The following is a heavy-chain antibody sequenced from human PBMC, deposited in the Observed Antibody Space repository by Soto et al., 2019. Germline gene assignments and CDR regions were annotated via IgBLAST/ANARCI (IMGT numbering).Heavy chain of an antibody. J-gene: IGHJ4*02. CDR1: GFAFDNYG. V-gene: IGHV3-21*01. D-gene: IGHD2-2*01. CDR2: ISKSDYT. CDR3: AREDSIIIPAVSDF. Sequence: GGSLRLSCTVSGFAFDNYGINWVRQAPGKGLEWVSSISKSDYTYYSDSVKGRFTISRDNAKNSVSLQMNTLRVEDTAVYYCAREDSIIIPAVSDFWGQGTLVTVSS.